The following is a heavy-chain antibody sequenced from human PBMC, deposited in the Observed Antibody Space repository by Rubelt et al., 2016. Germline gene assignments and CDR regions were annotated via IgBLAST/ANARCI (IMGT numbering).Heavy chain of an antibody. V-gene: IGHV1-18*01. CDR3: ARDKEWLATRGFQNWFDP. CDR1: GYTFTSYG. Sequence: QVQLVQSGAEVKKPGASVKVSCKASGYTFTSYGISWVRQAPGQGLEWMGWISAYNGNTNYAQNLQVRVTMTTDTSTSTAYMELRSLRSDDTAVYYCARDKEWLATRGFQNWFDPWGQGTLVTVSS. J-gene: IGHJ5*02. CDR2: ISAYNGNT. D-gene: IGHD6-19*01.